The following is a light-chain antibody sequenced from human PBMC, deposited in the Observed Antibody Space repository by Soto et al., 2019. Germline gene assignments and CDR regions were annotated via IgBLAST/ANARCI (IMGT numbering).Light chain of an antibody. Sequence: ETVLTQSPGTLYFSPGERVTLSFRSSQSVDNSHVAWYQQRRGLPPRLLIYGASNRATGIPDRFSGSGSGADFTLTISRLEPEDFAVYFCQQYGNSPPGTFGQGTRLEIK. V-gene: IGKV3-20*01. CDR2: GAS. CDR3: QQYGNSPPGT. CDR1: QSVDNSH. J-gene: IGKJ5*01.